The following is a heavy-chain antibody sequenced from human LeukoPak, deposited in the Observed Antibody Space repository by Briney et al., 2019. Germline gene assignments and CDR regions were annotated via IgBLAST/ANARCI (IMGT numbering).Heavy chain of an antibody. CDR2: ISTYNGDT. Sequence: ASVKVSCKASGYTFTAYYMHWVRQAPGQGLEWMGWISTYNGDTNYAQNLQGRVTMTTDTSTSTAYMDLRSLRSDDTAVYYCARDTGSSPGDYWGQGTLVTASS. D-gene: IGHD1-26*01. CDR1: GYTFTAYY. J-gene: IGHJ4*02. CDR3: ARDTGSSPGDY. V-gene: IGHV1-18*04.